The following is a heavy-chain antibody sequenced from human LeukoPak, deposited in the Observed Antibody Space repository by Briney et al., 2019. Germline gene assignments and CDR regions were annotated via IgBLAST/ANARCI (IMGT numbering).Heavy chain of an antibody. D-gene: IGHD2-15*01. Sequence: SETLSLTCTVSGGSISRSSYYWGWIRQPPGKGLEWIGSIYYSGSTYYNPSLKSRVTISVDTSKNQFSLKLSSVTAADTAVYYCASELAARYCSGGSCYATDYWGQGTLVTVSS. CDR3: ASELAARYCSGGSCYATDY. V-gene: IGHV4-39*01. CDR2: IYYSGST. CDR1: GGSISRSSYY. J-gene: IGHJ4*02.